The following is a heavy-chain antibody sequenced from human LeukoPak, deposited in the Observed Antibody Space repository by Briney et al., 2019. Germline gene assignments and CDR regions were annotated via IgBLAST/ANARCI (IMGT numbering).Heavy chain of an antibody. V-gene: IGHV3-30*02. Sequence: PGGSLRLSCAASGLSFSNYGRHWVRQAPGKGLEWVAYIRFDGSNQYYADSVKGRFTISRDNSKNTLYVQMNSLRAEDTAVYYCAKWSSSSSRAGFDYWGQGTLVTVSS. CDR1: GLSFSNYG. CDR2: IRFDGSNQ. CDR3: AKWSSSSSRAGFDY. J-gene: IGHJ4*02. D-gene: IGHD2-2*01.